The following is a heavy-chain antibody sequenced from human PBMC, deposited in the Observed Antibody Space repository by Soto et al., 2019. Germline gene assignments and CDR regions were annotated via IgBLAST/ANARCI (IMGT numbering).Heavy chain of an antibody. Sequence: PGGSLRLSCAASGFTFSSYWMSWVRQAPGKGLEWVANIKQDGSEKYYVDSVKGRFTISRDNAKNSLYLQMNSLRAEDTAVYYCARGQALVKTYYDFWSGYLYGMDVWGQGTTVTVSS. D-gene: IGHD3-3*01. CDR3: ARGQALVKTYYDFWSGYLYGMDV. CDR1: GFTFSSYW. V-gene: IGHV3-7*05. CDR2: IKQDGSEK. J-gene: IGHJ6*02.